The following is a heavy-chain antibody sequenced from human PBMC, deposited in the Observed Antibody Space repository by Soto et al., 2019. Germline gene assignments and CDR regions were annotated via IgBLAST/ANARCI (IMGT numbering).Heavy chain of an antibody. CDR3: ARGSYYYDFWSGYYTGDWFDP. CDR1: GFTFSSYS. CDR2: ISSSSSTI. Sequence: EVQLVESGGGLVQPGGSLRLSCAASGFTFSSYSMNWVRQAPGKGLEWVSYISSSSSTIYYADSVKGRFTISRDNAKNSLYLQMNGLRAEDTAVYYCARGSYYYDFWSGYYTGDWFDPWGQGTLVTVSS. V-gene: IGHV3-48*01. J-gene: IGHJ5*02. D-gene: IGHD3-3*01.